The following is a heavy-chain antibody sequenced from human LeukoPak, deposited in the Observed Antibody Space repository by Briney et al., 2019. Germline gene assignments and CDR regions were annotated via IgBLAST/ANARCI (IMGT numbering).Heavy chain of an antibody. D-gene: IGHD4-17*01. Sequence: SQNLSRTCTVSGGSVTSGDHYWSWIRQPPEKGLEWIGHLYDRGSSTVYNPSLKSRSTISMGASESQFSLRLSSVNAADTAVYYCARGRGYGYGIDYWGRGTLVTVSS. CDR3: ARGRGYGYGIDY. CDR2: LYDRGSST. V-gene: IGHV4-31*03. CDR1: GGSVTSGDHY. J-gene: IGHJ4*02.